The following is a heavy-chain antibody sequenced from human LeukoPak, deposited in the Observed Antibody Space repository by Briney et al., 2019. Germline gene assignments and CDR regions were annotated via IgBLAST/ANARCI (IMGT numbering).Heavy chain of an antibody. Sequence: GGSLRLSCAASGFTFSDYAMHWVRQAPGKGLEWVALISYGRNNKYSADSVKGRFIISSDNSKNTLYLQMNSLRPEDTAVYYCARSQPTIAVYYFDYWGQGTLVTVSS. D-gene: IGHD6-19*01. V-gene: IGHV3-30*04. CDR2: ISYGRNNK. J-gene: IGHJ4*02. CDR1: GFTFSDYA. CDR3: ARSQPTIAVYYFDY.